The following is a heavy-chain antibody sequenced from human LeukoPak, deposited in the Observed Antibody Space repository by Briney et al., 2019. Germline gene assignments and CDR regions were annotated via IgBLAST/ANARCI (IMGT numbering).Heavy chain of an antibody. D-gene: IGHD2/OR15-2a*01. J-gene: IGHJ6*02. CDR2: ISGSGGST. Sequence: PGGSLRLSCAASGFTFSSYAMSWVRQAPGKGLEWVSAISGSGGSTYYADSVKGRFTISRDNSKNTLYLQMNSLRAEDTAVYYCAKRMYYCSDLRHHYYYGMDVWGQGTTVTVSS. CDR1: GFTFSSYA. CDR3: AKRMYYCSDLRHHYYYGMDV. V-gene: IGHV3-23*01.